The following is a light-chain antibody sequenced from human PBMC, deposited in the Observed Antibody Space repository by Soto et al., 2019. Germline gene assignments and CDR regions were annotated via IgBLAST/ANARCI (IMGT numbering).Light chain of an antibody. CDR3: QQYENYWT. CDR1: QNINNF. V-gene: IGKV1-5*01. CDR2: GAS. J-gene: IGKJ1*01. Sequence: DIQMTQSPSSLSASVGDRVTITCRPSQNINNFLNWYQQKPGEAPNLLIYGASNLESGVPSRFSGSGSGTEFTLTISNLQPDDFATYYCQQYENYWTFGQGTKVDIK.